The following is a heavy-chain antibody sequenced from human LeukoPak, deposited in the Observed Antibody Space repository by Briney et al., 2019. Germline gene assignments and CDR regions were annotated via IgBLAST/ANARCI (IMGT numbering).Heavy chain of an antibody. CDR3: ARDAY. J-gene: IGHJ4*02. V-gene: IGHV4-59*11. CDR2: VYNSGTT. CDR1: GVSIGSHY. Sequence: NPSETLSLTCTVSGVSIGSHYWSWIRQSPGKGLEWIGCVYNSGTTVYNPSLTGRVTISVDTSKNQYSLNLRSVTAADAAVYYCARDAYWGQGILVTVSS.